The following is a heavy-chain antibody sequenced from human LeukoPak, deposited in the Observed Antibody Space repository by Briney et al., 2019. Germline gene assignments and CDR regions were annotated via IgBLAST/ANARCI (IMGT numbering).Heavy chain of an antibody. J-gene: IGHJ4*02. CDR1: GFTFNNYW. CDR3: ARIGYSSSSNDY. CDR2: IKQDGSVK. Sequence: GGSLRLSCAASGFTFNNYWMSWVRQAPGKGLEWVANIKQDGSVKYYVDSVKGRFTISRDNAKNSLYLQMNSLRAEDTAVYYCARIGYSSSSNDYWGQGTLVFVSS. V-gene: IGHV3-7*01. D-gene: IGHD6-6*01.